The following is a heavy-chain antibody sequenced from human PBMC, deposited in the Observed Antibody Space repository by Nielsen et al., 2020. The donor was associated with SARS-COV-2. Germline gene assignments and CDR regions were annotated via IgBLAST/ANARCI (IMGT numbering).Heavy chain of an antibody. CDR1: GGSISSSSYY. CDR3: ARDKVTMVRGVLYAFDI. D-gene: IGHD3-10*01. J-gene: IGHJ3*02. Sequence: SETLSLTCTVSGGSISSSSYYWGWIRQPPGKGLEWIGSIYYSGSAYYNPSLKSRVTISVDTSKNQFSLKLSSVTAADTAVYYCARDKVTMVRGVLYAFDIWGQGTMVTVSS. CDR2: IYYSGSA. V-gene: IGHV4-39*07.